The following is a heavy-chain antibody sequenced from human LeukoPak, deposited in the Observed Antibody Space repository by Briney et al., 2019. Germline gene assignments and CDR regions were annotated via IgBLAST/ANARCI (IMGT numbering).Heavy chain of an antibody. CDR2: ISYDGTKK. Sequence: GGSLRLSCAASGFSFNSYALHWVRQAPGEGPEWVAVISYDGTKKYYADAVKGRFTISRDNSENTLYLQLNSLKVEDTAVYYCARDAPGIGSGTSLGSPVSYYFDYWGRGTLVTVSS. D-gene: IGHD2-15*01. V-gene: IGHV3-30-3*01. J-gene: IGHJ4*02. CDR1: GFSFNSYA. CDR3: ARDAPGIGSGTSLGSPVSYYFDY.